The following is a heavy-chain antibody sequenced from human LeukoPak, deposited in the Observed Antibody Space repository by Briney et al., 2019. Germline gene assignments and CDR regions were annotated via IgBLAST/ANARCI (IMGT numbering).Heavy chain of an antibody. CDR3: ARDRGEDYYGSGNYLRAFDI. Sequence: PGGSLRLSCVVSGFTFSSYWMHWVRQAPGKGLEWVSSISSSSSYIFYADSVRGRFTISRDNAKKSLSLQMNSLRAEDTAVYYCARDRGEDYYGSGNYLRAFDIWGQGTMVTVSS. CDR2: ISSSSSYI. V-gene: IGHV3-21*01. J-gene: IGHJ3*02. D-gene: IGHD3-10*01. CDR1: GFTFSSYW.